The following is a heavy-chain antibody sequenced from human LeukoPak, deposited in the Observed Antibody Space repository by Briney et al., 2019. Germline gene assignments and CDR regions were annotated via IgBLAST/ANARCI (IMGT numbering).Heavy chain of an antibody. D-gene: IGHD3-22*01. CDR2: IYYSGST. V-gene: IGHV4-30-4*08. CDR3: ARRNYYDSSGYQYYFDY. Sequence: SETLSLTCTVSGGSISSGDYYWSWVRQLPGKGLEWIGDIYYSGSTYYNPSLKSRVTISVDTPKNQFSLKLSSVTAADTAVYYCARRNYYDSSGYQYYFDYWGQGTLVTVSS. CDR1: GGSISSGDYY. J-gene: IGHJ4*02.